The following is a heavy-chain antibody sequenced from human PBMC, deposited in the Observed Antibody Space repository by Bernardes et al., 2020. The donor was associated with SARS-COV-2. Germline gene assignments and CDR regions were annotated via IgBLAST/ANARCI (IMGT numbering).Heavy chain of an antibody. D-gene: IGHD6-19*01. CDR3: AREVEAVAGTVGGDYYYGMDV. CDR1: GGTFSSYA. V-gene: IGHV1-69*13. CDR2: IIPIFGTA. Sequence: SVKVSCKASGGTFSSYAISWVRQAPGQGLEWMGGIIPIFGTANYAQKFQGRVTITADESTSTAYMELSSLRSEDTAVYYCAREVEAVAGTVGGDYYYGMDVWGQGTTVTVAS. J-gene: IGHJ6*02.